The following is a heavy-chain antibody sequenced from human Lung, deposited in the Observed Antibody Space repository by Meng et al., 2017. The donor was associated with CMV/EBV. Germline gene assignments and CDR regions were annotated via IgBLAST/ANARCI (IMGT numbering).Heavy chain of an antibody. CDR1: GYSISSGYY. D-gene: IGHD4-11*01. V-gene: IGHV4-38-2*02. Sequence: LXCTVSGYSISSGYYWGWIRQPPGKGLEWIGSIYHSGSTYYNPSLKSRVTISVDTSKNQFSLKVSSVTAADTAVYHCARSSSTVFWFDPSGQGTLVTVSS. J-gene: IGHJ5*02. CDR3: ARSSSTVFWFDP. CDR2: IYHSGST.